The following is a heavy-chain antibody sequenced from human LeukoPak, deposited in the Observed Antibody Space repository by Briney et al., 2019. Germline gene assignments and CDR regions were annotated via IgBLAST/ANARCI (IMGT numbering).Heavy chain of an antibody. CDR1: GGTFSSYA. V-gene: IGHV1-69*05. CDR2: IIPIFGTA. Sequence: SVKVSCKASGGTFSSYAISWVRQAPGQGLEWMGRIIPIFGTANYAQKFQGRVTITTDESTSTAYMELSSLRSENTAVYYCAGKYSSSWYGLDYWGQGTLVTVSS. J-gene: IGHJ4*02. CDR3: AGKYSSSWYGLDY. D-gene: IGHD6-13*01.